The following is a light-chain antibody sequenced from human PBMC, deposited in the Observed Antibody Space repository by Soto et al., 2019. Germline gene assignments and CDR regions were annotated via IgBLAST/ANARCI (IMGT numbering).Light chain of an antibody. CDR2: DAS. J-gene: IGKJ1*01. Sequence: EIVLTQSPGTLSLSPGERATLSCRASQSVSKNYLAWYQQKPGQAPRLLIYDASSRATGIPERFSGSGSGTDFTLTISRLEPEDSAVYYCQQCARSPLTFGQGTKVEIK. CDR3: QQCARSPLT. CDR1: QSVSKNY. V-gene: IGKV3-20*01.